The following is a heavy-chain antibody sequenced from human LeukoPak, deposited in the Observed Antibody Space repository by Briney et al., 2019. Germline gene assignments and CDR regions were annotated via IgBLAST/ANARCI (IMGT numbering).Heavy chain of an antibody. CDR1: GYTFTGYY. V-gene: IGHV1-2*02. J-gene: IGHJ4*02. CDR2: INPNNGDT. Sequence: ASVKVSCKASGYTFTGYYMHWVRQAPGQGLEWMGWINPNNGDTNYAQKFQGRVTMTRDTSISTSYMDLSSLRSDDTAVYYCARDHFGSGSYYITWGQGTLVTVSS. CDR3: ARDHFGSGSYYIT. D-gene: IGHD3-10*01.